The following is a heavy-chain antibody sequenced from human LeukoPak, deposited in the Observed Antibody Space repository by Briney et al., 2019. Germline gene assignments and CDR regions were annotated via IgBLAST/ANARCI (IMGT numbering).Heavy chain of an antibody. CDR2: INGGGTTT. V-gene: IGHV3-74*01. D-gene: IGHD6-19*01. J-gene: IGHJ4*02. CDR1: GFTFSNYW. Sequence: GGSLRLSCAASGFTFSNYWMHWVRQGPGKGLVWVSRINGGGTTTTYGDSVRGRFTISRDNAKNTLYLQMNGLRAEDTAVYFCVRDRAVAGTEDFYFDNWGQGTLVTVSS. CDR3: VRDRAVAGTEDFYFDN.